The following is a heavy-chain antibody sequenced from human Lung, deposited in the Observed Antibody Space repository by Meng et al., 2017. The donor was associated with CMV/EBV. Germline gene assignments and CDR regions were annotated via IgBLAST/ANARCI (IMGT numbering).Heavy chain of an antibody. Sequence: SVKVSXXASGDTFSNYAFSWVRQAPGQGLEWMGGIIPTFGAPNYAQKFDGRVTITTDKSTSTAYMELSGLTSEDSAVYYCAVDLWSGYYTTLDYWGLATLVTVSS. CDR3: AVDLWSGYYTTLDY. D-gene: IGHD3-3*01. CDR1: GDTFSNYA. CDR2: IIPTFGAP. V-gene: IGHV1-69*05. J-gene: IGHJ4*02.